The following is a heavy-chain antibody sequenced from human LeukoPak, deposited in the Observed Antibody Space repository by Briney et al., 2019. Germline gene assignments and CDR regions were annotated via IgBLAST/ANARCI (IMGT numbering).Heavy chain of an antibody. CDR3: AIHPYCSSTSCYDY. V-gene: IGHV4-59*01. J-gene: IGHJ4*02. CDR1: GGSISSYY. Sequence: PSETLSLTCTVSGGSISSYYWSWIREPPGKGLEWIGYIYYSGSTNYNPSLKSRVTISVDTSKNQFSLKLSSVTAADTAVYYCAIHPYCSSTSCYDYWGQGTLVTVSS. D-gene: IGHD2-2*01. CDR2: IYYSGST.